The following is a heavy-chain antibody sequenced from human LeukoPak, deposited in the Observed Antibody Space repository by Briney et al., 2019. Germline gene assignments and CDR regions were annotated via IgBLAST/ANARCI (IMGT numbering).Heavy chain of an antibody. CDR3: ARETSIAAPGY. CDR2: ISSSGSTI. V-gene: IGHV3-11*04. CDR1: GFTFSDYY. D-gene: IGHD6-6*01. J-gene: IGHJ4*02. Sequence: GGSLRLSCAASGFTFSDYYMSWIRQAPGKGLEWVSYISSSGSTIYYADSAKGRFTISRDNAKNSLYLQMNSLRAEDTAVYCCARETSIAAPGYWGQGTLVTVSS.